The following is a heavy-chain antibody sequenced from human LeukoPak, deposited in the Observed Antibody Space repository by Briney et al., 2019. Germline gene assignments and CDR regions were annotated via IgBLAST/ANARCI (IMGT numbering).Heavy chain of an antibody. Sequence: GASVQVSCKASGGTFSSYAISWVRQAPRPRHEWMGGINAIFGTANYAQQFQGRVTITADESTSTAYMELSSLRSEDTAVYYCARDRVDNWNDEGFHYFDYWGQGTLVTVSS. CDR2: INAIFGTA. CDR1: GGTFSSYA. CDR3: ARDRVDNWNDEGFHYFDY. D-gene: IGHD1-20*01. V-gene: IGHV1-69*13. J-gene: IGHJ4*02.